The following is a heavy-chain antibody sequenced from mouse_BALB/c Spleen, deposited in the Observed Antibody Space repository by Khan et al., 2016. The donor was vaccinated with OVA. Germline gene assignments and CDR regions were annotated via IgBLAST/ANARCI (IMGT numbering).Heavy chain of an antibody. Sequence: EVELVESGGDLVKPGGSLKLSCAASGFTFSSYGMSWVRQTPDKRLEWVATISSGGHYTYFPDSVRGRFTISRDNAKNTLYLQSISLKSEDTAMYYCARTMTTAKGDYYAMDYWGQGTSVTVSS. CDR3: ARTMTTAKGDYYAMDY. D-gene: IGHD1-2*01. CDR1: GFTFSSYG. J-gene: IGHJ4*01. V-gene: IGHV5-6*01. CDR2: ISSGGHYT.